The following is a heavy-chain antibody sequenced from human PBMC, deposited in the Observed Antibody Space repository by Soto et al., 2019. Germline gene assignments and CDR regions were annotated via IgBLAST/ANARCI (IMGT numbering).Heavy chain of an antibody. V-gene: IGHV4-34*01. CDR3: ATSIKEYSSSLWTD. D-gene: IGHD6-13*01. CDR2: INPSGST. Sequence: SETLSLTCPVSGESVSNCYSSSFRKTPGKGLEWIGEINPSGSTNYNPSLKSRGTIPVDTAKNQFSLMLSPVTAADTAVYYCATSIKEYSSSLWTDWGQGTLVTVAS. J-gene: IGHJ4*02. CDR1: GESVSNCY.